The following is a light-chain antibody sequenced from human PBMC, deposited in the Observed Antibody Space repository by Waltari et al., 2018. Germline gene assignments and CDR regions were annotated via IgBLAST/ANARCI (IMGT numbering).Light chain of an antibody. J-gene: IGKJ5*01. V-gene: IGKV1-12*01. Sequence: DIQMTQSPSSVSASVGDRVTITCRASQGINNWLAWYPQKPGKAPKLRIYFASSLQSGVPSRFSGSGSGTDFTLTISSLQPEDFATYYCQQADSFPVTFGQGTRLEIK. CDR1: QGINNW. CDR2: FAS. CDR3: QQADSFPVT.